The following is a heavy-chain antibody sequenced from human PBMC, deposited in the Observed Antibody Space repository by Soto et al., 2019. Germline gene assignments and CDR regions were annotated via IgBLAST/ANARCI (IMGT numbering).Heavy chain of an antibody. V-gene: IGHV4-61*01. D-gene: IGHD3-9*01. CDR3: VRGTLYNFDSRGTQLWFDP. Sequence: SETLSLTCSVSGGSVSANSYYWNWIRLPPGKGLQWVGHIYHTGIIQCRPSFKSRALISLDTPQNHLSLRLSALTVPDTAVYYXVRGTLYNFDSRGTQLWFDPSVQAPLLNVPS. CDR2: IYHTGII. J-gene: IGHJ5*02. CDR1: GGSVSANSYY.